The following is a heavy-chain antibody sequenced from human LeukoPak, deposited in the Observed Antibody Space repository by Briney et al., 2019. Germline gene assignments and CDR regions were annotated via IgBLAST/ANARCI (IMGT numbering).Heavy chain of an antibody. CDR1: GFTSSSYA. V-gene: IGHV3-23*01. Sequence: GGSLRLSCAASGFTSSSYAMSWVRQAPGKGLEWVSAISGSGGSTYCADSVKGRFTISRDNSKNTLYLQMNSLRAEDTAVYYCAKYSYGFKEDFDYWGQGTLVTVSS. CDR2: ISGSGGST. CDR3: AKYSYGFKEDFDY. J-gene: IGHJ4*02. D-gene: IGHD5-18*01.